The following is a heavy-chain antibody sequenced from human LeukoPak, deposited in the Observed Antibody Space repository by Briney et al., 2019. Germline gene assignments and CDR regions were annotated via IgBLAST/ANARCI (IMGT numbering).Heavy chain of an antibody. Sequence: ASVKVSCKASGYTFTGCYMHWVRQAPGQGLEWMGWINPNSGGTNDAQKFQGRVTMTRDTSISTAYMELSRLRSDDTAVYYCARVNHDDEVGGYYDDYGMDVWGQGTTVTVSS. J-gene: IGHJ6*02. V-gene: IGHV1-2*02. CDR2: INPNSGGT. CDR1: GYTFTGCY. CDR3: ARVNHDDEVGGYYDDYGMDV. D-gene: IGHD3-16*01.